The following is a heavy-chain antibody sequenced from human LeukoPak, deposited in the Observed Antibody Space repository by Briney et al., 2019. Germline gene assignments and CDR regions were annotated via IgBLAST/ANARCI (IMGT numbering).Heavy chain of an antibody. V-gene: IGHV4-34*01. CDR3: ARRQLGLRYWFDP. CDR2: INHSGST. Sequence: SEILSLTCAVYGGSFSGYYWSWIRQPPGKGLEWIGEINHSGSTSYNPSLKSRVTISVDTSKNQFSLKLSSVTAADTAVYYCARRQLGLRYWFDPWGQGTLVTVSS. J-gene: IGHJ5*02. D-gene: IGHD3-9*01. CDR1: GGSFSGYY.